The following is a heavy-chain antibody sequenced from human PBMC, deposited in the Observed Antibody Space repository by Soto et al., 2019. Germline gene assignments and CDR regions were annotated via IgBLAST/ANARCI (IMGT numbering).Heavy chain of an antibody. CDR2: IYYNGST. V-gene: IGHV4-61*01. D-gene: IGHD2-21*02. CDR1: GDSVSGGSFY. CDR3: VGLVTFGGDEDC. Sequence: QEQLQESGPGLVKPSETLSLTCTVSGDSVSGGSFYWTWIRQPPGKGLEWIGYIYYNGSTNYNPSLKSRPTMSVDTYKKQFSLNLMSVSAANTGIYYCVGLVTFGGDEDCWCQGIPVAFS. J-gene: IGHJ4*02.